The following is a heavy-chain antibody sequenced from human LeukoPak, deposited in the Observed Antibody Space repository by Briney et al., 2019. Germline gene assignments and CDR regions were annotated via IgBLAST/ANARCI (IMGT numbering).Heavy chain of an antibody. CDR1: GFTISSHW. CDR3: ARGHYGLDI. V-gene: IGHV3-7*01. CDR2: INQDGSEK. D-gene: IGHD4-17*01. J-gene: IGHJ3*02. Sequence: GGSLRLSCAAPGFTISSHWMTWVRQTPGKGLEWVAHINQDGSEKNCVDSVTGRFTISRDNAKNSLYLQLNSLRAEDTALYYCARGHYGLDIWGQGTMVTVSS.